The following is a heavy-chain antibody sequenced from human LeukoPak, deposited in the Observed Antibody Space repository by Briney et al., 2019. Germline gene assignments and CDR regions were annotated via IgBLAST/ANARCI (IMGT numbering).Heavy chain of an antibody. CDR1: GFTFSSYA. Sequence: GGSLRLSCAASGFTFSSYAMSWVRQAPGKGLEWVSTISGSGDTTYYADSVKGRFTISRDNSKNTLYLQMNSLRAEDTAVYYCARGYSSGLMDVWGKGTTITVSS. CDR2: ISGSGDTT. J-gene: IGHJ6*04. D-gene: IGHD6-19*01. V-gene: IGHV3-23*01. CDR3: ARGYSSGLMDV.